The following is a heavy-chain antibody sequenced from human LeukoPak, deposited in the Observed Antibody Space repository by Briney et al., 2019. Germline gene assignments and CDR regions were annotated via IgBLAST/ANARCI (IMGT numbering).Heavy chain of an antibody. V-gene: IGHV1-18*04. Sequence: ASVKVSCKASGYTFTGYYIHWVRQAPGQGLEWMGWISAYNGNTNYAQKLQGRVTMTTDTSTSTAYMELRSLRSDDTAVYYCARATEDYYDSSGYYPFFNFDYWGQGTLVTVSS. CDR1: GYTFTGYY. CDR2: ISAYNGNT. D-gene: IGHD3-22*01. J-gene: IGHJ4*02. CDR3: ARATEDYYDSSGYYPFFNFDY.